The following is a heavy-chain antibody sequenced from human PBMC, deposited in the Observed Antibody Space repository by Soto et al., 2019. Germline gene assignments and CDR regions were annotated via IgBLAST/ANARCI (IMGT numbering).Heavy chain of an antibody. V-gene: IGHV1-3*01. CDR2: INAGNGNT. CDR3: ARDGSRSIAARPLYWFDP. D-gene: IGHD6-6*01. J-gene: IGHJ5*02. CDR1: GYTFTSYA. Sequence: QVQLVQSGAEVKKPGASVKVSCKASGYTFTSYAMHWVRQAPGQRLEWMGWINAGNGNTKYSQKFQGRVTITRDTSASTDYMELSSLRSEDTAVYYCARDGSRSIAARPLYWFDPWGQGTLVTVSS.